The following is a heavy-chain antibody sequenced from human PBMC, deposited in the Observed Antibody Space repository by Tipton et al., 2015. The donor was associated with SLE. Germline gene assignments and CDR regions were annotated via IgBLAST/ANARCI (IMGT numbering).Heavy chain of an antibody. V-gene: IGHV3-11*06. J-gene: IGHJ4*02. CDR1: GFTFSDFY. Sequence: SLRLSCAASGFTFSDFYMTWIRQAPGKGLEWLSYISTSSTYTKYADSVRGRFTISRDNAKNSLYLEMNSLRVEDTGLYYCARDVREHTTTAFDYWGQGTLVTVSS. CDR3: ARDVREHTTTAFDY. CDR2: ISTSSTYT. D-gene: IGHD2-21*01.